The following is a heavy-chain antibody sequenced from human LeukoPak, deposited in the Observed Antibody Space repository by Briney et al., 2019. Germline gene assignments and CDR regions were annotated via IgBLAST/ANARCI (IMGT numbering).Heavy chain of an antibody. V-gene: IGHV3-7*01. J-gene: IGHJ4*02. CDR2: INEDGSDK. CDR3: TRDYRSESYSN. Sequence: PGGSLRLSCAASGFTFQNYWMNWVRQAPGKGLEWVANINEDGSDKYYVDSVKGRFTISRDNAKNSLSLQMNSLRAEDTAVYYCTRDYRSESYSNWGQGTLVTVSA. D-gene: IGHD3-10*01. CDR1: GFTFQNYW.